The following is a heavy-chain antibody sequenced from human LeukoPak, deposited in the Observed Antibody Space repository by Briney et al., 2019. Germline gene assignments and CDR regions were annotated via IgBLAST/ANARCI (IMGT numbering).Heavy chain of an antibody. CDR1: GFTFYYYA. V-gene: IGHV3-21*01. J-gene: IGHJ4*02. D-gene: IGHD6-19*01. Sequence: PGGSLRLSCAASGFTFYYYAMNWVRQAPGKGLEWVSSISSSGSHIYYADSVKGRFTISRDNAKNSLYLQMNSLRAEDTAVYYCARGYSSFDYWGQGTLVTVSS. CDR3: ARGYSSFDY. CDR2: ISSSGSHI.